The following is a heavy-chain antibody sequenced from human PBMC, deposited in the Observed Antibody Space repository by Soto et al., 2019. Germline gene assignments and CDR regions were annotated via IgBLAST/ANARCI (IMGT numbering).Heavy chain of an antibody. CDR3: TTILDPVWSGPNPVF. J-gene: IGHJ4*02. D-gene: IGHD3-3*01. CDR2: IKSKTDGGTT. Sequence: EVQLVESGGGLVKPGGSLRLSCAASGVTFSNAWMNWVRQAPGKGLEWVGRIKSKTDGGTTDYAAPVKGRFTISRDDSKTTLSLQMNSLKIEDTAVYYCTTILDPVWSGPNPVFWGQGTLVTVSS. V-gene: IGHV3-15*07. CDR1: GVTFSNAW.